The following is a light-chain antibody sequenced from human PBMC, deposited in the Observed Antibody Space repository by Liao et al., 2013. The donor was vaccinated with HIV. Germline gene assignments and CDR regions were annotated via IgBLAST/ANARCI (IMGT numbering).Light chain of an antibody. V-gene: IGLV3-1*01. CDR3: QAWDSNTAM. CDR2: QDN. CDR1: KLGDKY. Sequence: SYELTQPPSVSVSPGQTASITCSGDKLGDKYASWYQQKPGQSPVLVIYQDNKRLSKVPERFSGSNSGNTATLTISGTQAMDEADYYCQAWDSNTAMFGGGTKLTVL. J-gene: IGLJ3*02.